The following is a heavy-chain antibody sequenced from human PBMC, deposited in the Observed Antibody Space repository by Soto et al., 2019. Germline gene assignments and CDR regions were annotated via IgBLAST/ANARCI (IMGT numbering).Heavy chain of an antibody. D-gene: IGHD5-18*01. CDR3: ARVVQLWRNYGMDV. J-gene: IGHJ6*02. CDR2: IYYSGST. V-gene: IGHV4-59*01. CDR1: GGSISSYY. Sequence: PSETLSLTCTVSGGSISSYYWSWIRQPPGKGLEWIGYIYYSGSTNYNPSLKSRVTISVDTSKNQFSLKLSSVTAADTAVYYCARVVQLWRNYGMDVWGQGTTVTVS.